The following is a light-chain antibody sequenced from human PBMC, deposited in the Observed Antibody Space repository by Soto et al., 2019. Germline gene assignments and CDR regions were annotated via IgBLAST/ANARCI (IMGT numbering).Light chain of an antibody. V-gene: IGKV1-5*03. J-gene: IGKJ1*01. CDR2: KAS. CDR3: QQYKTYSRT. CDR1: QSISSW. Sequence: DIQMTQSPSTLSASVGDRVTITCRASQSISSWLAWYQHKPGKAPKVLIYKASNLESGVPSRFSGSGSGTEFTLTISSLQPDDFATYYCQQYKTYSRTFGQGTKVEIK.